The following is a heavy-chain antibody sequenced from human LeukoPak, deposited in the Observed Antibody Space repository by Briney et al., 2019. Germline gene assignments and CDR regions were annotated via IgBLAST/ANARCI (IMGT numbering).Heavy chain of an antibody. CDR2: INPNTGVT. Sequence: ASVKVSCKASGYTFTGYYMHWVRQAPGQGLTWMGWINPNTGVTDYAQKFQGRVTMTRATSINTAYMELDRLTSDDTAIYYCARSYCGGDCYWTIDYWGQGTLVTVSS. V-gene: IGHV1-2*02. D-gene: IGHD2-21*02. CDR3: ARSYCGGDCYWTIDY. J-gene: IGHJ4*02. CDR1: GYTFTGYY.